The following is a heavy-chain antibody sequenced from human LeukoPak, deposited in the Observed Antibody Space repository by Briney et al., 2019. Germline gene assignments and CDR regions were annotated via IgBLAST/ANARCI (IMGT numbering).Heavy chain of an antibody. CDR2: IKPSSGDT. CDR3: ASKCAGFLTA. D-gene: IGHD2/OR15-2a*01. J-gene: IGHJ5*02. Sequence: ASVKVSCKASGYTFTGDQIYWLRQAPGQGLEWVGWIKPSSGDTLYEQKFQGRVTMTRDKSISSAYMELSSLRSADTAVYYCASKCAGFLTAWGQGTLVTVSS. V-gene: IGHV1-2*02. CDR1: GYTFTGDQ.